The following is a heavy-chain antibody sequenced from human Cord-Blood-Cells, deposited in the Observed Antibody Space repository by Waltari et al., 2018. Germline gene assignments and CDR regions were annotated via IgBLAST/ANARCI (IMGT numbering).Heavy chain of an antibody. CDR3: ARSGYSSGWFDAFDI. CDR1: GGSISSYS. D-gene: IGHD6-19*01. V-gene: IGHV4-4*07. CDR2: IYTSGST. Sequence: QVQLQESGPGLVKPSETLSLTCTVSGGSISSYSWSCIRQPAGKGLEWIGRIYTSGSTNYNPSLKSRVTMSVDTSKNQFSLKLSSVTAADTAVYYCARSGYSSGWFDAFDIWGQGTMVTVSS. J-gene: IGHJ3*02.